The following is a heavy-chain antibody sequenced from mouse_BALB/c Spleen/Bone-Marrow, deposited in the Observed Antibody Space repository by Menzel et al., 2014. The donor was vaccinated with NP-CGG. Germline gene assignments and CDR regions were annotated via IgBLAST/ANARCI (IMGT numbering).Heavy chain of an antibody. CDR2: ISDGGSYT. CDR3: ARGRIYYDYDVGDY. V-gene: IGHV5-4*02. J-gene: IGHJ2*01. Sequence: DVKLVESGGGLVKPGGSLKLSCAASGSTFSDYYMYWVRQTPEKRLEWVATISDGGSYTYYPDSVKGRSTISRDNAKNNLYLQMSSLKSEDTAMYYCARGRIYYDYDVGDYWGQGTTLTVSS. D-gene: IGHD2-4*01. CDR1: GSTFSDYY.